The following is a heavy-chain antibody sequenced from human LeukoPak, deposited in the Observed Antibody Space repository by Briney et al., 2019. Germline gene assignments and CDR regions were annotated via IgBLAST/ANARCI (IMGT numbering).Heavy chain of an antibody. CDR2: IYNTGST. J-gene: IGHJ4*02. V-gene: IGHV4-59*01. D-gene: IGHD6-19*01. Sequence: SETLSLTCTVSGGSISSYYWTWVRQPPGKGLEWIGYIYNTGSTNCNPSLKSRVTISVDTSKNQFSLNLRSVTAADTAVYYCARFSGWSFFFDFWGQGTLVTVSS. CDR3: ARFSGWSFFFDF. CDR1: GGSISSYY.